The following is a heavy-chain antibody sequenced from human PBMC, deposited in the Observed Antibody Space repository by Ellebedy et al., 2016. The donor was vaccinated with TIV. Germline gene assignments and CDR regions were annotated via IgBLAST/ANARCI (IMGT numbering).Heavy chain of an antibody. Sequence: GESLKISXAASGFTFSSYGMHWVRQAPGKGLEWVAVISYDGSNKYYADSVKGRFTISRDNSKNTLYLQMNSLRAEDTAVYYCAKDRVRIAAALDYWGQGTLVTVSS. CDR1: GFTFSSYG. CDR3: AKDRVRIAAALDY. V-gene: IGHV3-30*18. CDR2: ISYDGSNK. D-gene: IGHD6-13*01. J-gene: IGHJ4*02.